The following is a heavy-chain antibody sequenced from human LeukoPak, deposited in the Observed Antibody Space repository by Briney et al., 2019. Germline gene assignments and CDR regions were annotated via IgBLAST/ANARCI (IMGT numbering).Heavy chain of an antibody. J-gene: IGHJ4*02. V-gene: IGHV3-9*01. CDR1: GFTFDDYA. D-gene: IGHD4-17*01. CDR2: ISWNSGSI. CDR3: AKVRGDYGDYSFDY. Sequence: GGSLRLSCAASGFTFDDYAMHWVRQAPGKGPEWVSGISWNSGSIGYADSVKGRFTISRDNAKNSLYLQMNSLRAEDTALYYCAKVRGDYGDYSFDYWGQGTLVTVSS.